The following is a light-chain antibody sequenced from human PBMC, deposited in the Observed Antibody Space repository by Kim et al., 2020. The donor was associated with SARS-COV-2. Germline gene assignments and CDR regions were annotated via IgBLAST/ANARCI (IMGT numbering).Light chain of an antibody. CDR3: AAWDDSLNGLYV. V-gene: IGLV1-44*01. J-gene: IGLJ1*01. CDR1: SSNIGSNT. Sequence: QTVTIPCSGSSSNIGSNTVNWYQQLPRPAPKLLIYSNNQRPSGVPDRFSGSKSGTSASLAISGLQSEDESDYYCAAWDDSLNGLYVFGTGTKVTVL. CDR2: SNN.